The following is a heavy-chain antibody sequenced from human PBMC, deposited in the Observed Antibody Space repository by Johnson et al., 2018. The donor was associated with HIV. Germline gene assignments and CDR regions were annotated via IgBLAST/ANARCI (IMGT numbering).Heavy chain of an antibody. D-gene: IGHD5-18*01. J-gene: IGHJ3*02. CDR3: AKDRRIQLWLPFDAFDI. CDR2: IKSTTDGGTT. Sequence: VQLVESGVGLVQPGGSLRLSCAASGFTVSSNYMSWVRQAPGQGLEWVGRIKSTTDGGTTDYATAIKGRFTISRDNAKNSLYLQMNSLRAEDTAVYNCAKDRRIQLWLPFDAFDIWGQGTRVAVSS. CDR1: GFTVSSNY. V-gene: IGHV3-15*01.